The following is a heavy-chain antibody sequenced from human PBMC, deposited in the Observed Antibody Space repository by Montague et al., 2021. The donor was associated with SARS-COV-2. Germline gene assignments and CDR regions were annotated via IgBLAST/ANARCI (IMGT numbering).Heavy chain of an antibody. CDR1: GGSISSSTYY. D-gene: IGHD3-16*01. J-gene: IGHJ6*02. CDR3: ARTSKLRESSSGNYYYYARDV. CDR2: LYNGGTT. Sequence: SETLSLTCNVSGGSISSSTYYWGWIRQPPGKGLEWIGNLYNGGTTYYSPSLKSRVTISVDTSKNHFSLNMASVTAADTAVYYCARTSKLRESSSGNYYYYARDVWGQGTTVTVSS. V-gene: IGHV4-39*02.